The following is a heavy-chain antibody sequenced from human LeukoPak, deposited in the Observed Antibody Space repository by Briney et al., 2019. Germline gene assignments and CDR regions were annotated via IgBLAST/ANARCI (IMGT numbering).Heavy chain of an antibody. D-gene: IGHD5-24*01. CDR2: IGRNGEST. Sequence: VGSPRLSCAASGFSFSTFALHWVRQAPGMELEYVSGIGRNGESTYYADSVKGRFTISRDDAKNTLSLQMGGLRVEDMAVYYCARGREVEFDSWGQGTLVTVSS. CDR1: GFSFSTFA. J-gene: IGHJ4*02. CDR3: ARGREVEFDS. V-gene: IGHV3-64*02.